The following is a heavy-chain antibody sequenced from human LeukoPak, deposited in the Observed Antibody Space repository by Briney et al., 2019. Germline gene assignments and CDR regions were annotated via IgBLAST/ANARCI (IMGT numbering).Heavy chain of an antibody. V-gene: IGHV3-74*01. J-gene: IGHJ4*02. CDR1: GLPFSSYW. CDR2: IKSDGSST. Sequence: GGPLKLSCAAPGLPFSSYWMNWVRQAPGKGLVWVSRIKSDGSSTSYADSVKGRFTISRDNAKNTLYLQMSSLRAEDTAVYYCATERHKDWGQGTLVTVSS. CDR3: ATERHKD.